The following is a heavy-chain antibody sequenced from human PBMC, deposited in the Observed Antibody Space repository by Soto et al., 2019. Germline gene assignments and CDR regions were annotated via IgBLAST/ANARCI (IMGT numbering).Heavy chain of an antibody. CDR3: ARQIYDSDTGPNFQYYFDS. V-gene: IGHV5-10-1*01. CDR2: IDPSDSQT. Sequence: GESLKISCKGSGYSFAGYWITWVRQKPGKGLEWMGRIDPSDSQTYYSPTFRGHVTISVTKSITTVFLQWSSLRASDTAMYYCARQIYDSDTGPNFQYYFDSWGQGTPVTVSS. J-gene: IGHJ4*02. CDR1: GYSFAGYW. D-gene: IGHD3-22*01.